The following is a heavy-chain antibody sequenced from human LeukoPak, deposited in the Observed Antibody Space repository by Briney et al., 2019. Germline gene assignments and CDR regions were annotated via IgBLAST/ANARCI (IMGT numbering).Heavy chain of an antibody. CDR2: IYTSGST. V-gene: IGHV4-61*02. Sequence: PSEILSLTCTVSGGSISSGSYYWSWIRQPAGKGLEWIGRIYTSGSTNYNPSLKSRVTISVDTSKNQFSLKLSSVTAADTAVYYCARGHGYCSGGSCYWAGYYYYMDVWGKGTTVTVSS. CDR3: ARGHGYCSGGSCYWAGYYYYMDV. CDR1: GGSISSGSYY. J-gene: IGHJ6*03. D-gene: IGHD2-15*01.